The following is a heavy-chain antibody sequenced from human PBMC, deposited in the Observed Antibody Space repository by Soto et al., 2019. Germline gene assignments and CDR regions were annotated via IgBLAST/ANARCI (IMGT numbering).Heavy chain of an antibody. CDR2: IYVGDFGT. Sequence: ELIQNCSKGVWEKIINPWVRRVSQMTGEGLEWMGIIYVGDFGTRYSPSFQGQVTISADRSVSIAYPQWSSLKASDTAIYYCARATTGTTHPYHLDYWGQGTPVTVSS. D-gene: IGHD1-1*01. J-gene: IGHJ4*02. CDR3: ARATTGTTHPYHLDY. CDR1: WEKIINPW. V-gene: IGHV5-51*01.